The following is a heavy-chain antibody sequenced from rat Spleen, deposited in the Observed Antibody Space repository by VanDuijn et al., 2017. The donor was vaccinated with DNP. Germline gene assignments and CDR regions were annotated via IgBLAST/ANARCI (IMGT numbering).Heavy chain of an antibody. CDR2: IWDDGST. J-gene: IGHJ2*01. D-gene: IGHD1-10*01. V-gene: IGHV2-43*01. CDR3: TRRGITTMVDY. CDR1: GFSLTSYH. Sequence: QVQLKESGPGLVQPSQTLSLTCTVSGFSLTSYHVSWVRQPPGKGLEWMGVIWDDGSTAYNSALKFRLSISRDISKSQVFLKMNRRQTEAPAIYYCTRRGITTMVDYLGQGVMVTVSS.